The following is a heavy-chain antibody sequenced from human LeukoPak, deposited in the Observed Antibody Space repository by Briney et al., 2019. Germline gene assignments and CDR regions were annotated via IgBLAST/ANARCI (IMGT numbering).Heavy chain of an antibody. Sequence: PGGSLRLSCAASGFTFSRYWMSWVRQAPGKGLEWVANIKEDGSEEYYADSVKGRITISRDNTKNSLYLQMNSLRVEDTAVYYCATYGRSGYPNDYWGQGTLVTVSS. CDR2: IKEDGSEE. D-gene: IGHD3-22*01. CDR3: ATYGRSGYPNDY. V-gene: IGHV3-7*01. CDR1: GFTFSRYW. J-gene: IGHJ4*02.